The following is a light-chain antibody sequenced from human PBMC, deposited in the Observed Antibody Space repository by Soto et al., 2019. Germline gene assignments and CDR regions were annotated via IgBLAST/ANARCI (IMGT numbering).Light chain of an antibody. CDR1: QSVSSY. V-gene: IGKV3-11*01. J-gene: IGKJ5*01. CDR3: QQRSNWPPIT. CDR2: DAS. Sequence: IVLTQSPATLSLTPGERATLSCRASQSVSSYLAWYQQKPGQAPRLLIYDASNRATGIPARFSGSGSGTEFTLTISSLEPEDFAVYFCQQRSNWPPITFGQGTRLEV.